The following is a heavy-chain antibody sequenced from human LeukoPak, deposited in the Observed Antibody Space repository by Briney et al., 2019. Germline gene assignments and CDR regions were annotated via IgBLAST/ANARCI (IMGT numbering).Heavy chain of an antibody. D-gene: IGHD1-26*01. J-gene: IGHJ4*02. CDR1: GFTFSSYA. Sequence: PGGSLRLSCAASGFTFSSYAMSWVRQAPAKGMEWVSAISGSGGSTYCADSVEGRFTISRDNSKNTLYLQMNSLRAEDTVVYYCAKDSGYSGSYFDFDYWGQGTLVSVPS. CDR2: ISGSGGST. V-gene: IGHV3-23*01. CDR3: AKDSGYSGSYFDFDY.